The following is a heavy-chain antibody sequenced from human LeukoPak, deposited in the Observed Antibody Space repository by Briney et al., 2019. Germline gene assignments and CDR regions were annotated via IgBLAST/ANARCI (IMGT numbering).Heavy chain of an antibody. CDR3: TTTGWFMPVGRKRNDY. Sequence: GGSLRLSCAASGFSFSDAWMSWVRQAPGKGLERVGRIKSKTDPGTTDYAAPLKGRFTISRDDSKNTLYLQMNSLKTEDTAVYYCTTTGWFMPVGRKRNDYWGQGTLVTVSS. D-gene: IGHD6-19*01. CDR2: IKSKTDPGTT. J-gene: IGHJ4*02. CDR1: GFSFSDAW. V-gene: IGHV3-15*01.